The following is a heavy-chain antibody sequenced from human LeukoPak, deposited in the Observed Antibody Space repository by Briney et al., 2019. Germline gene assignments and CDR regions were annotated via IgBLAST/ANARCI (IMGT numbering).Heavy chain of an antibody. CDR2: IKSKTDGKKT. J-gene: IGHJ4*02. CDR3: TTEEYSSSWHDFDY. Sequence: GGSLRLSCAASGFTFSNAWMSWVRQAPGKGLEWVGRIKSKTDGKKTDYAAPVKGRFTISRDDSKNTLYLQMNSLKTEDTAVYYCTTEEYSSSWHDFDYWGQGTLVTVSS. D-gene: IGHD6-13*01. V-gene: IGHV3-15*01. CDR1: GFTFSNAW.